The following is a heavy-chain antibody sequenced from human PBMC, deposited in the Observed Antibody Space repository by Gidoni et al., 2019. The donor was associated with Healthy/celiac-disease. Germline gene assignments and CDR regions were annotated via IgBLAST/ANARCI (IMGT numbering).Heavy chain of an antibody. CDR2: INHSGST. D-gene: IGHD3-3*01. Sequence: QVQLQQWGAGLLKPSETLSLTCAVYGGSFSGYYWSWIRQPPGKGLEWIGEINHSGSTNYNPSLKSRVTISVDTSKNQFSLKLSSVTAADTAVYYCASRDYDFWSGYQWWGYWGQGTLVTVSS. CDR1: GGSFSGYY. J-gene: IGHJ4*02. CDR3: ASRDYDFWSGYQWWGY. V-gene: IGHV4-34*01.